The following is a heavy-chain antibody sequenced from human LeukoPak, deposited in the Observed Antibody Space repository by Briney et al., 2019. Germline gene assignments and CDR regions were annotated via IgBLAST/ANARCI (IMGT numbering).Heavy chain of an antibody. CDR1: GFTFSSYS. J-gene: IGHJ2*01. CDR3: ASPLAEMTAINGWYFDV. D-gene: IGHD5-24*01. V-gene: IGHV3-21*01. Sequence: KPGGSLRLSCAASGFTFSSYSMNWVRQAPGKGLEWVSSISSSSSYIYYADSVKGRFTISRDNAKNSLYLQMNSLRAEDTAVYYCASPLAEMTAINGWYFDVWGRGTLVTVSS. CDR2: ISSSSSYI.